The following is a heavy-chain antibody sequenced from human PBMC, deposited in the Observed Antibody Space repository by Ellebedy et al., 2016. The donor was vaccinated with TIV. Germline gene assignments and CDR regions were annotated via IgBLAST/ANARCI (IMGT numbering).Heavy chain of an antibody. V-gene: IGHV1-18*01. Sequence: ASVKVSCXASGYTFTSYGISWVRQAPGQGLEWMGWISAYNGNTNYAQKLQGRVTMTTDTSTSTAYMELSSLRSEDTAVYYCAREGNYYGSGSQGYFDYWGQGTLVTVSS. CDR2: ISAYNGNT. CDR3: AREGNYYGSGSQGYFDY. D-gene: IGHD3-10*01. CDR1: GYTFTSYG. J-gene: IGHJ4*02.